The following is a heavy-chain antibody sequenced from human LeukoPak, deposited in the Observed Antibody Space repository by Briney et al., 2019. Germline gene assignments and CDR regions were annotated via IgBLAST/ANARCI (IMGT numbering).Heavy chain of an antibody. CDR3: AKGWYPRAGYYGMDV. Sequence: PGRSLRLSCAASGFTFDDYAMHWVRQAPGKGLEWVSGISWNSGSIGYADSVKGRFTISRDNAKNSLYLQMNSLRAEDTASYYCAKGWYPRAGYYGMDVWGQGTTVTVSS. V-gene: IGHV3-9*01. D-gene: IGHD2-15*01. CDR2: ISWNSGSI. J-gene: IGHJ6*02. CDR1: GFTFDDYA.